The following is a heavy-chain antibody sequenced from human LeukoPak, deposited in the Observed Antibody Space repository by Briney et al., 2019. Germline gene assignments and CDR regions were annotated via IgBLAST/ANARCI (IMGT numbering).Heavy chain of an antibody. CDR3: AGEGYCSSTSCRGGFDP. J-gene: IGHJ5*02. Sequence: GGSLRLSCEASGLTFNKYWMTWVRQAPGKGLEWVANIKQDGSEKNYVDSVKGRFTISRDNAKNSLSLRMNSLSAEDTAVYYCAGEGYCSSTSCRGGFDPWGQGTLVTVSS. CDR2: IKQDGSEK. CDR1: GLTFNKYW. D-gene: IGHD2-2*01. V-gene: IGHV3-7*03.